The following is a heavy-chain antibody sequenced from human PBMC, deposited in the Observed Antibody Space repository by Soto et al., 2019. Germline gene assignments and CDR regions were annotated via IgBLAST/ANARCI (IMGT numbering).Heavy chain of an antibody. V-gene: IGHV3-23*01. CDR3: AKDLTSGSYYVRGYFDY. Sequence: GGSLRLSCAASGFTFSSYAMSWVRQAPGKGLEWVSAISGSGGSTYYADSVKGRFTISRDNSKNTLYLQMNSLRAEDTAVYYCAKDLTSGSYYVRGYFDYWGQGTLVTVSS. D-gene: IGHD1-26*01. J-gene: IGHJ4*02. CDR1: GFTFSSYA. CDR2: ISGSGGST.